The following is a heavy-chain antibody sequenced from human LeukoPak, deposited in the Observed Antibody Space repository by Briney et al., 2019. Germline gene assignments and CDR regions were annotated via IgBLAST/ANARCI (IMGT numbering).Heavy chain of an antibody. Sequence: AASVKVSCKASGYTFTSYYMHWVRQAPGQGLEWMGIINPSGGSTSYAQKFQGRVTMTRDMSTSTVYMELSSLRSEDTAVYYCARGSRWRLAVAGGLDYWGQGTLVTVSS. J-gene: IGHJ4*02. D-gene: IGHD6-19*01. V-gene: IGHV1-46*01. CDR1: GYTFTSYY. CDR3: ARGSRWRLAVAGGLDY. CDR2: INPSGGST.